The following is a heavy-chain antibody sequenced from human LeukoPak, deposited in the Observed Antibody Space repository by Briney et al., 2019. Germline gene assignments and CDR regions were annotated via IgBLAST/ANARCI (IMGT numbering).Heavy chain of an antibody. CDR2: T. Sequence: SETLSLTCIVSGDSIITDDYYWGWVRQPPGKGLEWLGSTYQIPPLKSRVTISVDTSRNQFSLRLSSVTAADTAVYYCASWVGARADPWGQGTLVTVSS. CDR3: ASWVGARADP. V-gene: IGHV4-39*07. D-gene: IGHD1-26*01. J-gene: IGHJ5*02. CDR1: GDSIITDDYY.